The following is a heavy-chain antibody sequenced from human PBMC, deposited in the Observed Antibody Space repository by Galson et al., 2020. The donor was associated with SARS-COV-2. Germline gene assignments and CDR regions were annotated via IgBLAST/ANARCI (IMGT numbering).Heavy chain of an antibody. CDR3: AREYYYDSSEDYYGIDV. D-gene: IGHD3-22*01. V-gene: IGHV1-46*03. Sequence: ASVKVSCKASGYTFTNYYMHWVRQAPGRGLEWMGIINPSGGTKAYAQKFRGRVTMTRDTSTSTVYMELSSLRSEDTAVYYCAREYYYDSSEDYYGIDVWGQGTTVTVSS. J-gene: IGHJ6*02. CDR2: INPSGGTK. CDR1: GYTFTNYY.